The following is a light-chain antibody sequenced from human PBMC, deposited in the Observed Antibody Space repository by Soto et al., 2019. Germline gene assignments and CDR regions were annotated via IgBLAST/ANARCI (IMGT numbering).Light chain of an antibody. CDR1: QGISNY. V-gene: IGKV1-27*01. Sequence: DIQMTQSPSSLSASVGDRVTITCRASQGISNYLAWYQQRPGKVPKLLIYAASTLQSGVPSRFSGSGSGTDFTLTITGLLPEDVANYYCQNLDSAAFTFGPGTKVDIK. J-gene: IGKJ3*01. CDR2: AAS. CDR3: QNLDSAAFT.